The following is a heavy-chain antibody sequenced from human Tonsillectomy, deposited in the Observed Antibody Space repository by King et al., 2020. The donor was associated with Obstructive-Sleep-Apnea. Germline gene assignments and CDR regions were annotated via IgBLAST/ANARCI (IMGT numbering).Heavy chain of an antibody. Sequence: VQLVESGGGLVQPGGSLRLSCAASGFTVSSNYMSWVRQAPGKGLEWVLVIYSGGSTYYAHSVKGRFTISSDNSKNTLYLQMNSLRAEDTAVYYWARDGALGSGYQFDYWGQGTLVTVSS. CDR1: GFTVSSNY. CDR3: ARDGALGSGYQFDY. CDR2: IYSGGST. J-gene: IGHJ4*02. D-gene: IGHD3-22*01. V-gene: IGHV3-66*01.